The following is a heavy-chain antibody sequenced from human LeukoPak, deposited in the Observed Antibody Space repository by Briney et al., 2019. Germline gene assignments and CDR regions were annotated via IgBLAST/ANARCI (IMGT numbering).Heavy chain of an antibody. CDR2: IYYSGST. CDR3: ARNGSEYYALDY. D-gene: IGHD2-15*01. V-gene: IGHV4-39*01. CDR1: GGSISSSSYY. J-gene: IGHJ4*02. Sequence: SETLSLTCTVSGGSISSSSYYWGWIRQPPGKGLEWIGSIYYSGSTYYNPSLKSRVTISVDTSKNQFSLKLSSVTAADTAVYYCARNGSEYYALDYGGKGTLAT.